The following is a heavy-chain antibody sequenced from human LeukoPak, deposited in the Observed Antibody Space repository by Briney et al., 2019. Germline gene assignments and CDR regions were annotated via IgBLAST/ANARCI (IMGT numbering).Heavy chain of an antibody. Sequence: GGSLRLSCAASGFTFSNAWMSWVRQAPWKGLEWVGRIKSKTDGGTTDYAAPVKGRFTISRDDSKNTLYLQMNSLRAEDTAVYHCAKAQTWDSPSYYYYMDVWGKGTTVTVSS. CDR3: AKAQTWDSPSYYYYMDV. CDR1: GFTFSNAW. V-gene: IGHV3-15*01. D-gene: IGHD1-26*01. J-gene: IGHJ6*03. CDR2: IKSKTDGGTT.